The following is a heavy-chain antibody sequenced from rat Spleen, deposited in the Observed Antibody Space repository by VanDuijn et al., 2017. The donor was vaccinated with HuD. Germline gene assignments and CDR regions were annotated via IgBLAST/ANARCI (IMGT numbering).Heavy chain of an antibody. J-gene: IGHJ2*01. Sequence: EVQLVESGGGLVQPGRSLKLSCAASGFTFSNYDMAWVRQAPTKGLEWVASISSGGGGTYYPDSVKGRFTISRDNAKSTLYLQMDSLRSEDTAIYYCARYRDTYGHVGIFDYWGQGVRVTVSS. D-gene: IGHD2-5*01. CDR1: GFTFSNYD. V-gene: IGHV5-25*01. CDR3: ARYRDTYGHVGIFDY. CDR2: ISSGGGGT.